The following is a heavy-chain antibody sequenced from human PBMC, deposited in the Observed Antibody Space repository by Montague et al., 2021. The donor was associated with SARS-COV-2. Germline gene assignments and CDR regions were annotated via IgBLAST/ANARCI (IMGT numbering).Heavy chain of an antibody. CDR3: ARDGYNAHQNYWYFDL. D-gene: IGHD5-24*01. J-gene: IGHJ2*01. Sequence: SETLSLTCTVSGGSISTYYWSWIRQPPGKGLEWIGYIYYSGRTNXSPSLKSRVTTSVDTSKNQFSLKLSSVTAADTAVYYCARDGYNAHQNYWYFDLWGRGTLVTVSS. CDR2: IYYSGRT. V-gene: IGHV4-59*12. CDR1: GGSISTYY.